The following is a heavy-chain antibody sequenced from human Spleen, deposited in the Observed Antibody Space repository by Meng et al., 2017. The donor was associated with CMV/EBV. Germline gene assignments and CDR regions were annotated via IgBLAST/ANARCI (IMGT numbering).Heavy chain of an antibody. D-gene: IGHD1-26*01. J-gene: IGHJ5*02. CDR1: GGSCSGYY. V-gene: IGHV4-34*01. Sequence: TVYGGSCSGYYWSWIRQPPGKGLEWIGEINHSESTNYNPSLKSRVTISVDTSKNQFSLKLSSVTAADTAVYYCARGRGEELHNWFDPWGQGTLVTVSS. CDR3: ARGRGEELHNWFDP. CDR2: INHSEST.